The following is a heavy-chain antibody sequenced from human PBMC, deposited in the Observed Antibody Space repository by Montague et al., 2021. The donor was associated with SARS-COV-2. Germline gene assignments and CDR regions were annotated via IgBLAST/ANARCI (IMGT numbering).Heavy chain of an antibody. CDR2: IYYSGST. D-gene: IGHD3-3*01. J-gene: IGHJ4*02. V-gene: IGHV4-39*01. CDR3: ARQMGQSSIFGVVIQYYFDY. CDR1: GGSISSSSYY. Sequence: SETRSLTCTVSGGSISSSSYYWGWIRQPPGKGLEWIGSIYYSGSTYYNPSLKSRVTISVDTSKNQLSLKLSSVTAADTAVYYCARQMGQSSIFGVVIQYYFDYWGQGTLVTVSS.